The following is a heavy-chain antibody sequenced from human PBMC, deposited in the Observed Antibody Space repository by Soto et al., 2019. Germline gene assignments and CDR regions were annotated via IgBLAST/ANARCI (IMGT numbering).Heavy chain of an antibody. J-gene: IGHJ6*03. Sequence: EVQLVESGGGLVQPGGSLRLSCAASGFTFSSYWMSWVRQAPGKGLEWVANIKQDGSEKYYVDSVKGRFTISRDNAKNSLYLQMNSLRAEDTAVYYCARDWEPGFSSSWYYYYYYMDVWGKGTTVTVSS. CDR1: GFTFSSYW. CDR2: IKQDGSEK. D-gene: IGHD6-13*01. CDR3: ARDWEPGFSSSWYYYYYYMDV. V-gene: IGHV3-7*01.